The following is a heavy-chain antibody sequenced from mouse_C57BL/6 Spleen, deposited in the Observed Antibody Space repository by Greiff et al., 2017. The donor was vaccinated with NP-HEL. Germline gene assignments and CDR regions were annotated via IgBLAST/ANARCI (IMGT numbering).Heavy chain of an antibody. D-gene: IGHD2-3*01. V-gene: IGHV1-15*01. Sequence: SGAELVRPGASVTLSCKASGYTFTDYEMHWVKQTPVHGLAWIGAIDPETGGTAYNQKFKGKAILTADKSSSTAYMELRSLTSEDSAVYYCTRWGLLPFAYWGQGTLVTVSA. CDR1: GYTFTDYE. CDR3: TRWGLLPFAY. J-gene: IGHJ3*01. CDR2: IDPETGGT.